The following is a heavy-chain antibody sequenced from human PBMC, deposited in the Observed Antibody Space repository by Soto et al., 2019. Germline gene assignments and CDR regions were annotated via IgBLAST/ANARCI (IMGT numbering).Heavy chain of an antibody. J-gene: IGHJ2*01. Sequence: EVQLLESGGGLVQPGGSLRLSCAASGFTFSSYAMSWVRQAPGKGLEWVSAISGSGGSTYYADSVKGRFTISRDNSKNTLYLQMNSLRAEDTALYYCAKDREYRGSGSYELWGRGTLVTVSS. V-gene: IGHV3-23*01. CDR3: AKDREYRGSGSYEL. D-gene: IGHD3-10*01. CDR1: GFTFSSYA. CDR2: ISGSGGST.